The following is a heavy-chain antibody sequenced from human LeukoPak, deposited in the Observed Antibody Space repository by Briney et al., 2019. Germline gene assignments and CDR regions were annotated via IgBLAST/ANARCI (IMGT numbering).Heavy chain of an antibody. D-gene: IGHD3-22*01. J-gene: IGHJ4*02. CDR1: GGSISRGTYY. CDR2: IHYSGDT. V-gene: IGHV4-39*01. CDR3: ARLGGYYDPPGY. Sequence: SGTLSLTCTVSGGSISRGTYYWAWIRQPPGKGPEWIGTIHYSGDTYYNPSLKSRVTISVDPPKKQFFLTLSSVTAADTAVYYCARLGGYYDPPGYWGQGTLVTVSS.